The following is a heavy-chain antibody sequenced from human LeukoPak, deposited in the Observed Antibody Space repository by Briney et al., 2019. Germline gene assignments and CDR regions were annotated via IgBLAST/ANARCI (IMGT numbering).Heavy chain of an antibody. D-gene: IGHD3-9*01. CDR2: ISGSGGST. Sequence: GGSLRLSCAASGFTISSYAMSWVRQAPGKGLAWVSAISGSGGSTYYADSVKGRFTISRDNSKNTLYLQMNSLRAEDTAVYYCAKGLIDSLGYFDYWGQGTLVTVSS. CDR1: GFTISSYA. V-gene: IGHV3-23*01. J-gene: IGHJ4*02. CDR3: AKGLIDSLGYFDY.